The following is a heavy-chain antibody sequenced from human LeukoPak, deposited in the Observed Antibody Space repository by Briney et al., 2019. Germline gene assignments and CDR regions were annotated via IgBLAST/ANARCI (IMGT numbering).Heavy chain of an antibody. CDR2: MNPNSGNT. V-gene: IGHV1-8*01. J-gene: IGHJ4*02. CDR3: ARGLGREQQLLRAFDY. D-gene: IGHD6-13*01. CDR1: GYTFTNYD. Sequence: ASVKVSCKASGYTFTNYDINWVRHASGQGLEWMGWMNPNSGNTGSAQKFQGRVTMTSNTSISTAYMELSSLGSEDTAVYYCARGLGREQQLLRAFDYWGQGTPVTVSS.